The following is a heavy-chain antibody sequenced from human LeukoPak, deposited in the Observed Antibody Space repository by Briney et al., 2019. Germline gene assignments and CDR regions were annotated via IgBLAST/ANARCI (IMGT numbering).Heavy chain of an antibody. CDR3: AREATIFYDMDV. D-gene: IGHD3-3*01. Sequence: GGSLRLSCVASGFNFSDHWMHWVRQVPGKGLVWVSRINADGTTTKYAGSVKGRFTISRDNAKNTVYLQMNSLRDEDAAVYYCAREATIFYDMDVWGQGTTVTVS. CDR2: INADGTTT. V-gene: IGHV3-74*01. J-gene: IGHJ6*02. CDR1: GFNFSDHW.